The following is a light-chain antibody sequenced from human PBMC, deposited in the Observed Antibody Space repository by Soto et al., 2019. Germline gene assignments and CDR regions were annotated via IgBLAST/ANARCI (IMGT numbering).Light chain of an antibody. CDR2: SAS. J-gene: IGKJ3*01. CDR3: LHDYEFPFT. V-gene: IGKV1-6*01. CDR1: QGIRDD. Sequence: SSSVGDRVTITCRASQGIRDDLAWYQQKPGKAPKLLIYSASSLPSGVPSRFSGSGSGTDFTLTISSLQPEDFATYFCLHDYEFPFTFGPGTKVDIK.